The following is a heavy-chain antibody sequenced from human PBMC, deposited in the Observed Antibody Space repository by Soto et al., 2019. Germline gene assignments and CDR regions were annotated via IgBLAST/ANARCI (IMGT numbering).Heavy chain of an antibody. V-gene: IGHV1-69*13. Sequence: SVKVSCKASGGTFSSYAISWVRQAPGQGLEWMGGIIPIFGTANYAQKFQGRVTITADESTSTAYMELSSLRSEDTAVYYCARERCSSTSCYSYYFDYWGQGTLVTVA. CDR3: ARERCSSTSCYSYYFDY. D-gene: IGHD2-2*01. CDR1: GGTFSSYA. CDR2: IIPIFGTA. J-gene: IGHJ4*02.